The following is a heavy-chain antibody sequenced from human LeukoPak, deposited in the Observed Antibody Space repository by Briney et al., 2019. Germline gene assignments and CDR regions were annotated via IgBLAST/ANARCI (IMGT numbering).Heavy chain of an antibody. V-gene: IGHV1-69*01. Sequence: SVKVSCKASGGTFSSYAISWVRQAPGQGLEWMGGIIPIFGTANYAQKFQGRVTITADESTSTAYMELSSLRSEDTAVYYCARDLAYCSSTSCLNWFDPWGQGTLVTVSS. CDR2: IIPIFGTA. J-gene: IGHJ5*02. D-gene: IGHD2-2*01. CDR1: GGTFSSYA. CDR3: ARDLAYCSSTSCLNWFDP.